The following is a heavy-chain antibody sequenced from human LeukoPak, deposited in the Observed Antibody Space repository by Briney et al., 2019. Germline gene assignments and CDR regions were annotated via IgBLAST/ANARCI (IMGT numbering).Heavy chain of an antibody. J-gene: IGHJ6*02. CDR3: AKESSSSWSYYYYGMDV. V-gene: IGHV3-74*01. D-gene: IGHD6-13*01. CDR2: INSDGSST. Sequence: GGSLRLSCAASGFTFSSYWMHWVRQAPGKGLVWVSRINSDGSSTSYADSVKGRFTISRDNSKNTLYLQMNSLRAEDTAVYYCAKESSSSWSYYYYGMDVWGQGTTVTVSS. CDR1: GFTFSSYW.